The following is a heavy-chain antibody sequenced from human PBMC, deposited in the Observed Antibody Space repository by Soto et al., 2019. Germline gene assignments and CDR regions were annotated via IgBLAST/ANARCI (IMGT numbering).Heavy chain of an antibody. D-gene: IGHD1-26*01. Sequence: GGSLRLSCAGSRFTFSDYWMSWVRQAPGRGLEWVANIKEDGSEKYYVDSVKGRFTISRDNSKNSLYLQMNSLRAEDTAVYYCARGWATFDVWGQGTMVTVSS. CDR3: ARGWATFDV. CDR2: IKEDGSEK. J-gene: IGHJ3*01. V-gene: IGHV3-7*05. CDR1: RFTFSDYW.